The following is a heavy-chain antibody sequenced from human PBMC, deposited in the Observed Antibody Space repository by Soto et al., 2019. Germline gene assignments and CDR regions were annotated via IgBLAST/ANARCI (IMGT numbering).Heavy chain of an antibody. D-gene: IGHD3-10*01. CDR2: IWYDGSKK. CDR3: EKDRGRQGGLDK. Sequence: QVQLVESGGGVDQPGRSLRLSCVASGFTFSNYGMHWVRQAPGKGLEWVAVIWYDGSKKYYADSVKGRFNISSDNSKNTLLLHMNSLRVEETAMYYWEKDRGRQGGLDKWGQGRVVTGTS. J-gene: IGHJ3*02. CDR1: GFTFSNYG. V-gene: IGHV3-33*06.